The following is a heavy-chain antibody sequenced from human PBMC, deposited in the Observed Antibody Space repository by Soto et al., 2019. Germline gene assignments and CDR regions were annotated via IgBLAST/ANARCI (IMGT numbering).Heavy chain of an antibody. CDR1: GFTFTSYS. V-gene: IGHV3-23*01. CDR3: AKDLRAGSGYDFDY. J-gene: IGHJ4*02. Sequence: EVQLLQSGGGLVRPGGSLRLSCAASGFTFTSYSMTWVRQTPGKGLEWVAAVNPGGYSTYYADSVKGRFTISRDNSNKTLYLQMNSLRAEDTAVYYCAKDLRAGSGYDFDYRDQGTLVTVSS. CDR2: VNPGGYST. D-gene: IGHD5-12*01.